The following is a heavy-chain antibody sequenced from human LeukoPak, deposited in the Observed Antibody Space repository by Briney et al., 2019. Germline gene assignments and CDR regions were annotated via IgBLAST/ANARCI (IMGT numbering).Heavy chain of an antibody. Sequence: GGTLRLSCAASGFTFSSYDMTWVRQAPGRGLEWVSTIKPSGDNTYYGDSVKGRFTFARANSKNSVQLQRNKTKVDDTDVYYCARVAGWHWFDPWGQGTLVTVSS. CDR3: ARVAGWHWFDP. J-gene: IGHJ5*02. CDR1: GFTFSSYD. V-gene: IGHV3-23*01. CDR2: IKPSGDNT. D-gene: IGHD6-19*01.